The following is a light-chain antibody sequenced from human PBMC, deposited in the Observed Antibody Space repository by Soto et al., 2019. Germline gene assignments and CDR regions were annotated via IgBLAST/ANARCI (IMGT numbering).Light chain of an antibody. Sequence: DIQVARSRPSMAASFGDRGTITCGAIQDIGNWMTWYQQKPGKAPKLLIYSASTLVRGVPSRFSGSGSGTEFTLTISGLQPEDSLTHYSQQAKSFPITFGQGTRLEIK. CDR2: SAS. V-gene: IGKV1-12*01. CDR1: QDIGNW. CDR3: QQAKSFPIT. J-gene: IGKJ5*01.